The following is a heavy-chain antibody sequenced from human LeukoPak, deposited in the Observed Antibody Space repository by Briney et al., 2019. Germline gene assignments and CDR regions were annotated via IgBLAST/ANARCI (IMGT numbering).Heavy chain of an antibody. CDR2: IYPGDSDT. D-gene: IGHD6-19*01. Sequence: GESLKISYKGSGYRFTSYWIGWVRPMPGKGLGWMGIIYPGDSDTRYSPSFQGQVTISADKSISTAYLQWSSLKASDTAMYYCARSRAVAAIDYWGQGTLVTVSS. CDR3: ARSRAVAAIDY. V-gene: IGHV5-51*01. CDR1: GYRFTSYW. J-gene: IGHJ4*02.